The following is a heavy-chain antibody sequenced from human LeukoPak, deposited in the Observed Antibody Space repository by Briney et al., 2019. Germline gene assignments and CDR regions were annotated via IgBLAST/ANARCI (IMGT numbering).Heavy chain of an antibody. J-gene: IGHJ4*02. CDR3: ARDPSVMITFGGAPI. V-gene: IGHV4-31*03. Sequence: SQTLSLTCTVSGGSISSGGYFWSWIRQHPGKGLEWIGYIYYSGSTYYNPSLKSRVSISVDTSKNQFSLKLSPVTAADTAVYYCARDPSVMITFGGAPIWGQGTLVTVSS. D-gene: IGHD3-16*01. CDR1: GGSISSGGYF. CDR2: IYYSGST.